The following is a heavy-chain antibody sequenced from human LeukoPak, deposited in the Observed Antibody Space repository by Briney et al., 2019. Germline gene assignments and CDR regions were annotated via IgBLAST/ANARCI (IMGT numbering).Heavy chain of an antibody. D-gene: IGHD3-10*01. V-gene: IGHV4-61*02. CDR1: GGSISSGNYY. CDR3: ARGTLDY. Sequence: PSETLSLTCTVSGGSISSGNYYWRWIRQPAGKGLGWIGRIYTSGSPNYNPSLKSRVTISVDTSKNQFSLKLSSMTAADTAVYYCARGTLDYWGQGTLVTVSS. CDR2: IYTSGSP. J-gene: IGHJ4*02.